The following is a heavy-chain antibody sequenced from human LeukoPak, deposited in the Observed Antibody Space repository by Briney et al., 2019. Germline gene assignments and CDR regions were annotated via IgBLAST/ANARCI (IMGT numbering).Heavy chain of an antibody. CDR2: ISAYNGNT. Sequence: GASVKVSCKASGYTFTSYGISWVRQAPGQGLEWMGWISAYNGNTHYAQKLQGRVTMTTDTSTSTAYMELRSLGSDDTAVYYCARGPPPVWQLVSFGYYYYYMDVWGKGTTVTVSS. D-gene: IGHD6-13*01. V-gene: IGHV1-18*01. CDR3: ARGPPPVWQLVSFGYYYYYMDV. CDR1: GYTFTSYG. J-gene: IGHJ6*03.